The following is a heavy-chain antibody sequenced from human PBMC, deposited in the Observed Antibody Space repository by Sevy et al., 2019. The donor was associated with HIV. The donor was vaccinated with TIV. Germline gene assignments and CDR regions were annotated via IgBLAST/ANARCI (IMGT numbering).Heavy chain of an antibody. CDR2: IIPIFGTA. J-gene: IGHJ6*02. CDR3: ARDLHEGDPTTYYYGMDV. D-gene: IGHD2-21*02. V-gene: IGHV1-69*13. Sequence: ASVKVSCKASGGTFSSYAISWVRQAPGQGLEWMGGIIPIFGTANYAQKFQGRVTITADESTSTAYMELSSLRSEDTAVYYCARDLHEGDPTTYYYGMDVWGQGTTVTVSS. CDR1: GGTFSSYA.